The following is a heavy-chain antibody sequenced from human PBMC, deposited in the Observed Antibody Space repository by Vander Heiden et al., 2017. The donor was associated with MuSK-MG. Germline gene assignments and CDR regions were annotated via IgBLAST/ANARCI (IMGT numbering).Heavy chain of an antibody. J-gene: IGHJ4*02. CDR2: VNHSGST. CDR1: GGSFSGSY. Sequence: QVQLLQWGAGLLKPSETLSLSCAVYGGSFSGSYWSWIRQPPGKGLEWIGEVNHSGSTNYNTSLKCRVTISVDTSKNQFSLKLSSVTAADTAVYYCARGRASDYGGNSYFDYWGQGTLVTVSS. D-gene: IGHD4-17*01. V-gene: IGHV4-34*01. CDR3: ARGRASDYGGNSYFDY.